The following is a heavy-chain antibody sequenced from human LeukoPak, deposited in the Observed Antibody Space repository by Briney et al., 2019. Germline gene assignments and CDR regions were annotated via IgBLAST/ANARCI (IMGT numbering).Heavy chain of an antibody. D-gene: IGHD6-19*01. J-gene: IGHJ4*02. CDR1: GGTFSSYT. Sequence: SVKVSCKASGGTFSSYTISWVRQAPGQGLEWMGRIIPILGIANYAQKFQGRVTITADKSTSTAYMELSSLRSKDTAVYYCARGIDSSGVDYWGQGTLVTVSS. V-gene: IGHV1-69*02. CDR2: IIPILGIA. CDR3: ARGIDSSGVDY.